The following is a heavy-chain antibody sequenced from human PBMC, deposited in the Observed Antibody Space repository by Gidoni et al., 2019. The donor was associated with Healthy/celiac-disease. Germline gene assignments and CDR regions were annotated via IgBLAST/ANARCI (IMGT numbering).Heavy chain of an antibody. V-gene: IGHV3-15*01. D-gene: IGHD2-21*01. J-gene: IGHJ4*02. CDR3: TTDEPFDVVAGNY. Sequence: EVQLVESGGGLVKPGGSLRLYCAASGFPLRNAWMCWVRTAPGKGLEWVGRSKSKTDGGTTDYAAPVKGRFTISRDDSKNTLYLQMNSLKTEDTAVYYCTTDEPFDVVAGNYWGQGTLVTVSS. CDR1: GFPLRNAW. CDR2: SKSKTDGGTT.